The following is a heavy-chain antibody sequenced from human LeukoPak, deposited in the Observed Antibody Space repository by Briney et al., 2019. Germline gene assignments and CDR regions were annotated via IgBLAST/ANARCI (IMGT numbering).Heavy chain of an antibody. J-gene: IGHJ4*02. V-gene: IGHV3-48*04. Sequence: GGSLRLSCAASGFTFSSYSMNWVRQAPGKGLEWVSYISSSSTTIYYADSVKGRFTISRDNAKNSLYLQMNSLRAEDTAVYYCARGPGYCSSTSCSYFDYWGQGTLVTVSS. CDR3: ARGPGYCSSTSCSYFDY. D-gene: IGHD2-2*01. CDR2: ISSSSTTI. CDR1: GFTFSSYS.